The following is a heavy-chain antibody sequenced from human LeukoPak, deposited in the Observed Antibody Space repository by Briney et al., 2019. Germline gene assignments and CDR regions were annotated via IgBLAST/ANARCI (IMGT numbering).Heavy chain of an antibody. V-gene: IGHV4-59*01. Sequence: SETLSLTCAVYGGSFSGYYWSWIRQPPGKGLEWIGYIYYSGSTNYNPSLKSRVTISVDTSKNQFSLKLSSVTAADTAVYYCARDAEVDTAMVPRWYFDLWGRGTLVTVSS. J-gene: IGHJ2*01. D-gene: IGHD5-18*01. CDR3: ARDAEVDTAMVPRWYFDL. CDR2: IYYSGST. CDR1: GGSFSGYY.